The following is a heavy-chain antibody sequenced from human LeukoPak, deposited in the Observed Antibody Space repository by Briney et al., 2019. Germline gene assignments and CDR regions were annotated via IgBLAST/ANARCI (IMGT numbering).Heavy chain of an antibody. CDR2: IDPNTGDT. D-gene: IGHD3-10*01. CDR1: GQSLTGYF. CDR3: ARLGLHGSGTYYFFDY. V-gene: IGHV1-2*06. J-gene: IGHJ4*02. Sequence: GASVKVSCTASGQSLTGYFIHWVRQAPGQGLEWVGRIDPNTGDTIYAQNFQGRVTVTSATSISTAYMELSRLTSDGTAVYFCARLGLHGSGTYYFFDYWGQGTLVTVSS.